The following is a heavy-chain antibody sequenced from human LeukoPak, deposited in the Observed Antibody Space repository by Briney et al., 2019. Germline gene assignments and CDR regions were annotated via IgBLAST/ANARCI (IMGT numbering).Heavy chain of an antibody. CDR3: ARPLNTMVRGITTATDFFSYAMDV. CDR1: GGTFGSYA. J-gene: IGHJ6*02. Sequence: SVKVSCRASGGTFGSYAISWVRQAPGQGLEWMGGILPSFGATKYSQKFQDRVTITADVSTTTVYMDLTSLSSEDTALYYCARPLNTMVRGITTATDFFSYAMDVWGQGTAVTVSS. V-gene: IGHV1-69*13. CDR2: ILPSFGAT. D-gene: IGHD3-10*01.